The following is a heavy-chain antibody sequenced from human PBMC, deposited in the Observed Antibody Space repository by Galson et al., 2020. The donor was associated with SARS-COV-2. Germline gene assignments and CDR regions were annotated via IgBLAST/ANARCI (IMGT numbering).Heavy chain of an antibody. D-gene: IGHD2-2*01. J-gene: IGHJ4*02. CDR3: ARDNCGTTTCHDY. Sequence: SCAGSGFTFSSYDMNWVRQAPGKGLEWISYISHSGSTVYYADSVRGRFTISRDNAKNSLYVQMNSLRVEDTADYYCARDNCGTTTCHDYWGQGTLVTVSS. CDR2: ISHSGSTV. CDR1: GFTFSSYD. V-gene: IGHV3-48*01.